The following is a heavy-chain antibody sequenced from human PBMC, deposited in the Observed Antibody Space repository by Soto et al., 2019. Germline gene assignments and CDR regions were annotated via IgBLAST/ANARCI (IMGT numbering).Heavy chain of an antibody. J-gene: IGHJ5*02. CDR2: INHSGST. D-gene: IGHD2-2*01. Sequence: PSETLSLTCAVYGGSFSGYYWSWIRQPPGKGLEWIGEINHSGSTNYNPSLKSRVTISVDTSKNQFSLKLSSVTAADTAVYYCARGHCSSTSCYRVWSSGWYRQGANWFDPWGQGTLVTVSS. CDR3: ARGHCSSTSCYRVWSSGWYRQGANWFDP. CDR1: GGSFSGYY. V-gene: IGHV4-34*01.